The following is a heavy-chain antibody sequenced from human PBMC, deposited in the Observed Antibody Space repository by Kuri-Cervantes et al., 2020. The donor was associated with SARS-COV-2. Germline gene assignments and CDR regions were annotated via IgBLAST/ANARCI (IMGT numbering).Heavy chain of an antibody. CDR2: VTETGTIT. V-gene: IGHV3-23*01. D-gene: IGHD3-16*01. CDR3: AKAEARCELGYFYYGMDV. Sequence: GESLIISCAASGFIFSAFYMSWVREAPGRGLQWVATVTETGTITHYADSEGGRFTITRDNPRNTVHLQMDSLCADDAVLYYCAKAEARCELGYFYYGMDVWGQGTTVTVSS. CDR1: GFIFSAFY. J-gene: IGHJ6*02.